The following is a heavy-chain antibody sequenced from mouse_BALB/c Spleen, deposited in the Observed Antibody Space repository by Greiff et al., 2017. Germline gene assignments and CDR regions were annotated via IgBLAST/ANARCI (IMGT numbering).Heavy chain of an antibody. V-gene: IGHV14-3*02. D-gene: IGHD2-4*01. CDR3: ARSGDDYDSFDY. CDR2: IDPANGNT. J-gene: IGHJ2*01. Sequence: VQLQQSGAELVKPGASVKLSCTASGFNIKDTYMHWVKQRPEQGLEWIGRIDPANGNTKYDPKFQGKATITADTSSNTAYLQLSSLTSEDTAVYYCARSGDDYDSFDYWGQGTTLTVSS. CDR1: GFNIKDTY.